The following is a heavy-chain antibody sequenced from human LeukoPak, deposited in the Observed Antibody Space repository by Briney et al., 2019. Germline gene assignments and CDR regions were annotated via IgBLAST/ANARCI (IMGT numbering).Heavy chain of an antibody. D-gene: IGHD5-12*01. V-gene: IGHV4-39*01. CDR1: GGSISSSSYY. J-gene: IGHJ4*02. CDR2: IYYSGST. Sequence: SETLSLTCTVSGGSISSSSYYWGWLRQPPGKGLEWIGSIYYSGSTYYNPSLKSRVTISVDTSKNQFSLKLSYVTAADTAVYXXASXRIVATIYDYWGQGTLVTVSS. CDR3: ASXRIVATIYDY.